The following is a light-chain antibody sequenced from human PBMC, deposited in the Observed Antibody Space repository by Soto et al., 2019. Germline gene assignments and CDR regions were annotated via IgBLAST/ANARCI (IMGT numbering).Light chain of an antibody. Sequence: DIQMTQSPSTLSASVGDRVTISCRASQTISNWLAWYQQKPGKAPKLLIYDASSLESGVPSRFSGSGSGTEFTLTISGLLPEDFATYHCQQLNTLPFTFGQGTRLEIK. V-gene: IGKV1-5*01. CDR1: QTISNW. CDR3: QQLNTLPFT. CDR2: DAS. J-gene: IGKJ5*01.